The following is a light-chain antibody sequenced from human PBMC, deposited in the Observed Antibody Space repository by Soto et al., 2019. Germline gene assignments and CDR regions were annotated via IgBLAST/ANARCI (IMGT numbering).Light chain of an antibody. CDR3: LQDYNYPLT. CDR1: QGIRND. J-gene: IGKJ4*01. Sequence: AIQMTQSPSSLSASVGDRVTITCRASQGIRNDLGWYQQKPGKAPKLLIYAASSLQSGVPSRFSGSGSGTDFTLTISRLEAEDFATYYCLQDYNYPLTFGGGTKVEIK. CDR2: AAS. V-gene: IGKV1-6*01.